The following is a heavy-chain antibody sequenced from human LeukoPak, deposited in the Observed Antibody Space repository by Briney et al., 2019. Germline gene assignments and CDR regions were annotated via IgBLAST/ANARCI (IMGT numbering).Heavy chain of an antibody. CDR1: GYTFTSYD. Sequence: GASVKVSCKASGYTFTSYDINWVRQATGQGLEWMGWMNPNSGNTGYAQKFQGRVTMTRDTSISTAYMELSRLRSDDTAVYYCAREYSRANYDILTGYGNWFDPWGQGTLVTVSS. D-gene: IGHD3-9*01. J-gene: IGHJ5*02. CDR3: AREYSRANYDILTGYGNWFDP. V-gene: IGHV1-8*01. CDR2: MNPNSGNT.